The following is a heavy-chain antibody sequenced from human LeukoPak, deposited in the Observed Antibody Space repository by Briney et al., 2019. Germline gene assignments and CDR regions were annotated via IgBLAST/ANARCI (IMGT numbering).Heavy chain of an antibody. J-gene: IGHJ4*02. CDR2: IYYSGST. CDR1: GGSISSSSYY. D-gene: IGHD1-26*01. V-gene: IGHV4-39*07. Sequence: SETLSLTCTVSGGSISSSSYYWGWIRQPPGKGLEWIGSIYYSGSTYYNPSLKSRVTISVDTSKNQFSLRLTSMTAADTAVYYCARDWELGHWGRGILVTVTS. CDR3: ARDWELGH.